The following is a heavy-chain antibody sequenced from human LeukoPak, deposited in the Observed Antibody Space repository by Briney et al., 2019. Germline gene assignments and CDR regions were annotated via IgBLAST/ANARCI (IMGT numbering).Heavy chain of an antibody. CDR1: GYSFTSYW. Sequence: GGSLRLSCKGSGYSFTSYWIAWVRQMPGKGLEWMGRIDPSDSYTNYSPSFQGHVTISADKSISTAYLQWSSLKASDTAMYYCARQNADYGDYSDYWGQGTLVTVSS. CDR3: ARQNADYGDYSDY. D-gene: IGHD4-17*01. J-gene: IGHJ4*02. CDR2: IDPSDSYT. V-gene: IGHV5-10-1*01.